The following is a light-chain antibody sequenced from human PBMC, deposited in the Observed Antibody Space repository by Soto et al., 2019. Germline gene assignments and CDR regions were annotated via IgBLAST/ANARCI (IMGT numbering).Light chain of an antibody. CDR2: KAS. J-gene: IGKJ1*01. CDR3: QQYITYRT. CDR1: ESVNSW. Sequence: DIQMTHSPSTLSQSVEDRVATTCRASESVNSWLAWYQQKPGKAPKLLIYKASTLEGGVPSRFSGSGSGTEFTLTISSLKPDDFATYYCQQYITYRTFGQGTKVDIK. V-gene: IGKV1-5*03.